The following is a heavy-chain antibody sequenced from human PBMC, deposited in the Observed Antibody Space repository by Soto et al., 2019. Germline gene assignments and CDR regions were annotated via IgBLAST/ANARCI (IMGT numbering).Heavy chain of an antibody. CDR1: GGSISSYY. J-gene: IGHJ4*02. Sequence: PSETLSLTCTVSGGSISSYYWSWIRQPPGEGLEFIGYISDSGTTNYNPSLKSRLTISVDTSKNQFSLKVTSVTAADTAVYYCPILFGKTETKDYFDYWGQGTLVTVSA. V-gene: IGHV4-59*01. CDR2: ISDSGTT. D-gene: IGHD1-1*01. CDR3: PILFGKTETKDYFDY.